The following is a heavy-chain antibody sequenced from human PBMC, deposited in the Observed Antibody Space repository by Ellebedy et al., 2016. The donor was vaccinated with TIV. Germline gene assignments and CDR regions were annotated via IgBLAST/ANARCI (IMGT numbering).Heavy chain of an antibody. CDR3: ARAGSYGGNAGANY. D-gene: IGHD4-23*01. J-gene: IGHJ4*02. CDR1: GYTFTSYA. Sequence: ASVKVSCKASGYTFTSYAMHWVRQAPGQRLEWMGWINAGNGNTKYSQKFQGRVTITRDTSASTAYMELSSLRSEDTAVYYCARAGSYGGNAGANYWGQGTLVTVSS. V-gene: IGHV1-3*01. CDR2: INAGNGNT.